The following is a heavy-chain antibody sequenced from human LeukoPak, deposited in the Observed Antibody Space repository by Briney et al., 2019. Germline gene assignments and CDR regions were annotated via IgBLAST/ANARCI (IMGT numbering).Heavy chain of an antibody. CDR1: GFTFSSYA. V-gene: IGHV3-23*01. J-gene: IGHJ4*02. D-gene: IGHD6-13*01. Sequence: GGSLRLSCAASGFTFSSYAMSWVRQAPGKGLEWVSAISGSGGSTYYADSVKGRFTISRDNSKNTLCLQMNSLRAEDTAVYYCAPRHSSTWYPFDYWGQGTLVTVSS. CDR3: APRHSSTWYPFDY. CDR2: ISGSGGST.